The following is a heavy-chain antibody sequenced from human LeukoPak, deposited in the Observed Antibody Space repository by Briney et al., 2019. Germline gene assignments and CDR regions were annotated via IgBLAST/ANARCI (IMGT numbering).Heavy chain of an antibody. J-gene: IGHJ3*01. D-gene: IGHD2-15*01. CDR1: GYSFTSYW. V-gene: IGHV5-51*03. Sequence: KPGESLKISCKGSGYSFTSYWIGWVRQMPGKGLEWMGIIYPGDSDTRYSPSFQGQVTISADKSISTAYLQWSSLKASDTAMYYCATIYCSGGSCYSGDAFDFWGQGTMVTVSS. CDR3: ATIYCSGGSCYSGDAFDF. CDR2: IYPGDSDT.